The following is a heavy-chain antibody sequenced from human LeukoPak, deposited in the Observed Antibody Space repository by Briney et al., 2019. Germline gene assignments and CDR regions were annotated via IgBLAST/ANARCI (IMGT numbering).Heavy chain of an antibody. CDR3: ARGPTYYYDSSGYSISY. CDR1: GFTFSSYS. J-gene: IGHJ4*02. CDR2: ISSSSSTI. Sequence: HPGGSLRLSCAASGFTFSSYSMNWVRQAPGKGLEWASYISSSSSTIYYADSVKGRFTISRDNAKNSLYLQMNSLRAEDTAVYYCARGPTYYYDSSGYSISYWGQGTLVTVSS. D-gene: IGHD3-22*01. V-gene: IGHV3-48*04.